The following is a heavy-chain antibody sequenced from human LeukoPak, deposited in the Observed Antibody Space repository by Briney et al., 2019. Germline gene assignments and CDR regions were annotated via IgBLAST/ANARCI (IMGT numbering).Heavy chain of an antibody. Sequence: ASVKVSCKASGFTFTSYYMHWVRQAPGQGLEWMGIINPSGSYTSYAQKFQGRVTMTRDTSTSTVYMELSRLRSDDTAVYYCARGRSGSYLLFDYWGQGTLVTVSS. V-gene: IGHV1-46*01. CDR2: INPSGSYT. D-gene: IGHD1-26*01. CDR1: GFTFTSYY. J-gene: IGHJ4*02. CDR3: ARGRSGSYLLFDY.